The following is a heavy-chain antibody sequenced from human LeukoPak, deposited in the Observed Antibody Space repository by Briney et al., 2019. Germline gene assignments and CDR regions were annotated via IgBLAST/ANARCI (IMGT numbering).Heavy chain of an antibody. D-gene: IGHD3-10*01. CDR1: GGSISSGTYH. CDR2: ISYGGTT. Sequence: SETLSLTCTVSGGSISSGTYHWSWIRQYPGKGLEWIGHISYGGTTYYNPSLKSQVTISLDTSRNHFSLKLNSVTAADTAVYYCAACVPVTGCYWGQGTLVTVSS. J-gene: IGHJ4*02. V-gene: IGHV4-31*01. CDR3: AACVPVTGCY.